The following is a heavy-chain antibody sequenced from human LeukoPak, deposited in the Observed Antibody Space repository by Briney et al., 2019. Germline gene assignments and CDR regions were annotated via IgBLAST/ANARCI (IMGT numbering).Heavy chain of an antibody. V-gene: IGHV1-69*01. J-gene: IGHJ6*02. CDR2: IIPIFGTA. CDR3: AREGTMVREVMPNYYYYGMDV. D-gene: IGHD3-10*01. Sequence: GSSVKVSCKASGCTFSSYAISWVRQAPGQGLEWMGGIIPIFGTANYAQKFQGRVTITADESTSTAYMELRSLRSDDTAVYYCAREGTMVREVMPNYYYYGMDVWGQGTTVTVSS. CDR1: GCTFSSYA.